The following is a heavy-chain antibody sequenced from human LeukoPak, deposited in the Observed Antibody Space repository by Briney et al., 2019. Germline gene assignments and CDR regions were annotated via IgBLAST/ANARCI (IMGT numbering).Heavy chain of an antibody. V-gene: IGHV4-59*12. Sequence: PSESLSLTCTVSVGSISSYYWRWIRQPPGKGLEWIGYIYYIGSTNYNPSLKSRVTISVDTSKNQFSLQLNSVTPEDTAVYYCARESYDYVWGSYYYYYYYMDVWGKGTTVTVSS. CDR1: VGSISSYY. J-gene: IGHJ6*03. CDR3: ARESYDYVWGSYYYYYYYMDV. D-gene: IGHD3-16*01. CDR2: IYYIGST.